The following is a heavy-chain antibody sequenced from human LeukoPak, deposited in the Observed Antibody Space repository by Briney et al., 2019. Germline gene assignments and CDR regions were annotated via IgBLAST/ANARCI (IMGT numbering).Heavy chain of an antibody. Sequence: ASVKVSCKASGYTFTSYGISWVRQAPGQGLEWMGGIIPIFGTANYAQKFQGRVTITADESTSTAYMELSSLRSEDTAVYYCARAWQLGLMDVWGKGTTVTVSS. V-gene: IGHV1-69*13. CDR3: ARAWQLGLMDV. CDR2: IIPIFGTA. D-gene: IGHD6-6*01. CDR1: GYTFTSYG. J-gene: IGHJ6*03.